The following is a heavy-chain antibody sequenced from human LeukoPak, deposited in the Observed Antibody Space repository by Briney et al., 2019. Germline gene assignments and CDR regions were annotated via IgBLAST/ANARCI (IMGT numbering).Heavy chain of an antibody. Sequence: SETLSLTCAVYGGSFSGYYWSWIRQPPGKGLEWIGEINHSGSTNYNPSLKSRVTISVDTSKNQFSLKLSSVTAADTAVYYCARGGGSNDYWGQGTLVTVSS. CDR3: ARGGGSNDY. CDR1: GGSFSGYY. V-gene: IGHV4-34*01. D-gene: IGHD5-12*01. J-gene: IGHJ4*02. CDR2: INHSGST.